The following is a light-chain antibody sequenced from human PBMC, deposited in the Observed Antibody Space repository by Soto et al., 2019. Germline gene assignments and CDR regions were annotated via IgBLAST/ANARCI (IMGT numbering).Light chain of an antibody. J-gene: IGKJ5*01. CDR2: GGS. CDR3: QQYAFSPRT. Sequence: EIVLTQSPGTLALSPGERATLSCRASQSIDSKYFSWYQQKPGQAPRLLIYGGSRSATGVPERFSGVGSGTDFTLTTSRLEPEDFAVFYCQQYAFSPRTFGQGTRLQIK. CDR1: QSIDSKY. V-gene: IGKV3-20*01.